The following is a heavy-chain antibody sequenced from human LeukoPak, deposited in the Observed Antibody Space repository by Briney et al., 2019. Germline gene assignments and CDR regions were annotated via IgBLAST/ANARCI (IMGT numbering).Heavy chain of an antibody. Sequence: GGSLRLSCAASGFTFDEHDMYWVRQVPGKGLEWVCLISKDGGNKHYADSVRGRFSIPRDNNRSSLSLQMNSLRSEDTALYFCAKRSGAPNNCDYWGQGALVTVSS. V-gene: IGHV3-43*02. D-gene: IGHD1-1*01. J-gene: IGHJ4*02. CDR3: AKRSGAPNNCDY. CDR1: GFTFDEHD. CDR2: ISKDGGNK.